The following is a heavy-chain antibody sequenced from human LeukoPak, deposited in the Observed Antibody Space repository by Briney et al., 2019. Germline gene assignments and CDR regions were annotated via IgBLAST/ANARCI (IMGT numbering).Heavy chain of an antibody. Sequence: GASVRVSCKASGFTGHNIHWVRQAPGEGLEWMGWINPNSGDTHYAQKFQDRVTMTRDTSISTAYMELSSLRSDDTAVYFCARGGGDGWYFDLWGRGTLVTVSS. CDR3: ARGGGDGWYFDL. D-gene: IGHD2-21*01. J-gene: IGHJ2*01. CDR1: GFTGHN. CDR2: INPNSGDT. V-gene: IGHV1-2*02.